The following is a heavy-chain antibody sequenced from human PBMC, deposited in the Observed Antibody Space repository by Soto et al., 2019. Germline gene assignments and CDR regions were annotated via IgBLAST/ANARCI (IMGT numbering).Heavy chain of an antibody. V-gene: IGHV4-59*01. CDR1: GGSISSYY. CDR3: ARVGLELSGQFDY. D-gene: IGHD1-7*01. J-gene: IGHJ4*02. Sequence: PSETLSLTCTVSGGSISSYYWSWIRQPPGKGLEWIGYIYYSGSTNYNPSLKSRVTISVDTSKNQFSLKLSSVTAADTAVYYCARVGLELSGQFDYWGQGTLVTVSS. CDR2: IYYSGST.